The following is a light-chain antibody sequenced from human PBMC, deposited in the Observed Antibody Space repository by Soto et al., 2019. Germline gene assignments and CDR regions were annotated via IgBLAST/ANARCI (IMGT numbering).Light chain of an antibody. Sequence: EIVLTQSPGTLSLSPGERAILSCRASQSVRNSYLAWYQQKPGQAPRLLIYGASTRATGIPAGFRGRGSGTEFTLTISSLQSEDVAVYYCQQYNNWPLTFGGGTKVDIK. CDR2: GAS. CDR3: QQYNNWPLT. J-gene: IGKJ4*01. V-gene: IGKV3-15*01. CDR1: QSVRNSY.